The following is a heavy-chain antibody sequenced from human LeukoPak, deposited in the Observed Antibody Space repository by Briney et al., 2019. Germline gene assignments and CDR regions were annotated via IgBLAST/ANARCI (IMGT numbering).Heavy chain of an antibody. CDR1: GGSISSYY. CDR2: IYYSGST. V-gene: IGHV4-59*01. D-gene: IGHD5-18*01. Sequence: SETLSLTCTVSGGSISSYYWSWIRQPPGKGLEWIGYIYYSGSTNYNPSLKSRVTISVDTSKNQFSLKLSSVTAADTAVYYCAREGIYSYGYVDYWGQGTLVTVSS. J-gene: IGHJ4*02. CDR3: AREGIYSYGYVDY.